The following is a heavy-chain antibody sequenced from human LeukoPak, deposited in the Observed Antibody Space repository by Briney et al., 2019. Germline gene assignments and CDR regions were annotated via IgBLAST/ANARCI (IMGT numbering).Heavy chain of an antibody. Sequence: GGSLRLSCAASGFTFGSYSMNWVRQAPGKGLEWVSSISSSSSYIYYADSVKGRFTISRDNAKNSLYLQMNSLRAEDTAVYYCARERRDGYSYFDYWGQGTLVTVSS. CDR2: ISSSSSYI. J-gene: IGHJ4*02. D-gene: IGHD5-24*01. CDR1: GFTFGSYS. V-gene: IGHV3-21*01. CDR3: ARERRDGYSYFDY.